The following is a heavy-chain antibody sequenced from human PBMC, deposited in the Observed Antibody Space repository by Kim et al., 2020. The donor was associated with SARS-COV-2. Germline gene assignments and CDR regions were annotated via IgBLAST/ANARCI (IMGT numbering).Heavy chain of an antibody. Sequence: GGSLRLSCAASGFTFSSYAMSWVRQASGKGLEWVSAITVSGATTYYANSVKGRFTISRDNPKSTLYLQMNSQRAEDTAVYYCARYIVHYYGPDYWGQGALVTVSA. CDR2: ITVSGATT. CDR1: GFTFSSYA. V-gene: IGHV3-23*01. D-gene: IGHD3-22*01. CDR3: ARYIVHYYGPDY. J-gene: IGHJ4*02.